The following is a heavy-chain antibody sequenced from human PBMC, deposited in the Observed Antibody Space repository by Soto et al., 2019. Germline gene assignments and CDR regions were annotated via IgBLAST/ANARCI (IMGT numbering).Heavy chain of an antibody. CDR2: ISAYNGNT. J-gene: IGHJ6*02. CDR3: ARVMVRGAYYYYGMDV. D-gene: IGHD3-10*01. Sequence: ASVKVSCKASGYTFTSYGISWVRQAPGQGLEWMGWISAYNGNTNYAQKLQGRVTMTTDTSTSTAYMELRSLRSDDTAVYYCARVMVRGAYYYYGMDVWGQWTTVTVSS. V-gene: IGHV1-18*01. CDR1: GYTFTSYG.